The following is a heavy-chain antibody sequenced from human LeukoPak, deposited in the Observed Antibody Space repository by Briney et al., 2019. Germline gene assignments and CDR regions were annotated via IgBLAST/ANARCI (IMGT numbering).Heavy chain of an antibody. J-gene: IGHJ4*02. V-gene: IGHV3-21*04. D-gene: IGHD4-17*01. CDR3: ARDPPHDNGDPSAYFFDS. Sequence: GGSLRLSCGASGFTFSTYTMNWVRQAPGQGLEWVSTISRDRTYIYYAESVKGRFTISRDDTKNSLYLQMNSLRAEDTAVYYCARDPPHDNGDPSAYFFDSCGQGTLVTVSS. CDR1: GFTFSTYT. CDR2: ISRDRTYI.